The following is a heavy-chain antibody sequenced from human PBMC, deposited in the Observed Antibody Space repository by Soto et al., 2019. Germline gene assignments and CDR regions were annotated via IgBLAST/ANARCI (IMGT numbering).Heavy chain of an antibody. Sequence: EVQLVESGGGLVKPGGSLRLSCAASGFTFSSYSMNWVRQAPGKGLEWVSSISSSSSYIYYADSVKGRFTISRDNAKNSLYLQMNSLRDEDTAVYYCARGGVLRYFDWLSDNWFDPWGQGTLVTVSS. V-gene: IGHV3-21*01. CDR3: ARGGVLRYFDWLSDNWFDP. CDR2: ISSSSSYI. CDR1: GFTFSSYS. J-gene: IGHJ5*02. D-gene: IGHD3-9*01.